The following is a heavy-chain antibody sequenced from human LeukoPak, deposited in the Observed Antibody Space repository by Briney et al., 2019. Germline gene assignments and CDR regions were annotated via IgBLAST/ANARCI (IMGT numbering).Heavy chain of an antibody. CDR1: GYTFTGYY. CDR3: ARDRDTAMVRDWFDP. D-gene: IGHD5-18*01. Sequence: ASVKVSCKASGYTFTGYYMHWVRQAPGQGLEWMGWISAYNGNTNYAQKLQGRVTMTTDTSTSTVYMELSSLRSEDTAVYYCARDRDTAMVRDWFDPWGQGTLVTVSS. V-gene: IGHV1-18*04. J-gene: IGHJ5*02. CDR2: ISAYNGNT.